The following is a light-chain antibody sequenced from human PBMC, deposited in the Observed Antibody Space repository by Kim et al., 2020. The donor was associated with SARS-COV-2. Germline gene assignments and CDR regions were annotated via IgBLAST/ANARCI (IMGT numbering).Light chain of an antibody. Sequence: ASRSCRSSRNLLHSTRYKSLVLYLQTPEQSPLLLFYLGPNRASGVPDRFSGSGSGTDFTLKVTRVEAEDVRICACMQTLQTFGGGTKVEIK. CDR1: RNLLHSTRYKS. CDR3: MQTLQT. V-gene: IGKV2-28*01. CDR2: LGP. J-gene: IGKJ4*01.